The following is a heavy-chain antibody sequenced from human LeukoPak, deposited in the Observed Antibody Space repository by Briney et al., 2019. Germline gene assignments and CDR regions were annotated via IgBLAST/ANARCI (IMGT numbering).Heavy chain of an antibody. CDR3: AKARRDGYNWDYFDY. J-gene: IGHJ4*02. CDR2: INHSGST. CDR1: GGSFSGYY. D-gene: IGHD5-24*01. Sequence: SETLSLTCAVYGGSFSGYYWSWIRQPPGKGLEWIGEINHSGSTNYNPSLKSRVTISVDTSKNQFSLKLSSVTAADTAVYYCAKARRDGYNWDYFDYWGQGTLVTVSS. V-gene: IGHV4-34*01.